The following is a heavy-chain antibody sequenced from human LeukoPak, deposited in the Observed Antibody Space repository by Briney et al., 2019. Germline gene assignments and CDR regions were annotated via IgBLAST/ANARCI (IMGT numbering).Heavy chain of an antibody. CDR2: INHSGST. CDR3: ATGSDYYDSSGYYLIDAFDI. V-gene: IGHV4-34*01. CDR1: GGSFSGYY. Sequence: PSETLSLTCAVYGGSFSGYYWSWIRQPPGKGLEWIGEINHSGSTNYNPSLKSRVTISVDTSKNQFSLKLSSVTAADTAVYYCATGSDYYDSSGYYLIDAFDIWGQGTMVTVSS. J-gene: IGHJ3*02. D-gene: IGHD3-22*01.